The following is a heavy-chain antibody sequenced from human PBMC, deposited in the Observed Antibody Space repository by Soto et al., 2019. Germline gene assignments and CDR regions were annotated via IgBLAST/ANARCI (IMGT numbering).Heavy chain of an antibody. CDR2: MNPNSGNT. CDR3: ARERTRGFDP. J-gene: IGHJ5*02. CDR1: GYTFTSYD. Sequence: QVQLVQSGAEVKKPGASVKVSCKASGYTFTSYDINWVRQATGQGLEWMGWMNPNSGNTAYAQKFLGRVTMPRNTSTSTAYMELSSLRSEDTPVYYCARERTRGFDPWGQGTLVTVSS. V-gene: IGHV1-8*01.